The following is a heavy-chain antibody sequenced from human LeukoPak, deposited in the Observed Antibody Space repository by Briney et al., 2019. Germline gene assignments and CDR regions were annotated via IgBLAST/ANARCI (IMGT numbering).Heavy chain of an antibody. Sequence: PGGSLRLSCAASGFTFSSYAMHWVRQAPGKGLEWVAVISYDGSNKYYADSVKGRFTISRDNSKNTLYLQMNSLRAEDTAVYYCARVSNKRGWDKLDYWGQGTLVAVSS. CDR2: ISYDGSNK. CDR1: GFTFSSYA. J-gene: IGHJ4*02. D-gene: IGHD6-19*01. CDR3: ARVSNKRGWDKLDY. V-gene: IGHV3-30-3*01.